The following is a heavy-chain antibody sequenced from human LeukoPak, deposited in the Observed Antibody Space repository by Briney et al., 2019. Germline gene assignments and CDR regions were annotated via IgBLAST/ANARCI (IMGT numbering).Heavy chain of an antibody. D-gene: IGHD4-17*01. CDR1: GFPFSSYV. CDR3: ARSYGDATFDY. V-gene: IGHV3-33*01. Sequence: QPGRSLRLSCAASGFPFSSYVMHWVRPAPGKGLEWVAIIRSDGSDKYYADSVKGRFTISRDNSKSTLYLQLSSLRAEDTAVYYCARSYGDATFDYWGQGTLVTVSS. J-gene: IGHJ4*02. CDR2: IRSDGSDK.